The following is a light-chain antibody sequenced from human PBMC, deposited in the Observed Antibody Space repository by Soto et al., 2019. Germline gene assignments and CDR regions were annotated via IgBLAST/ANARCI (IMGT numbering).Light chain of an antibody. CDR1: QSVSNNY. CDR3: QQYGSSPPYT. Sequence: EVVLTQSPGTLSLSPGERATLSCRASQSVSNNYLAWYQQKPGQSPKLLIFGSSDRATGIPDRFSGSGSGTEFTLTISSLEPEDFAGYYCQQYGSSPPYTFGQGTKLEMK. CDR2: GSS. V-gene: IGKV3-20*01. J-gene: IGKJ2*01.